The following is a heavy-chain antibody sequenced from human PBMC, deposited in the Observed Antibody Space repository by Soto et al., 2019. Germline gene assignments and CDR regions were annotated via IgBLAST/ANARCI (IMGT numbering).Heavy chain of an antibody. CDR3: AGSVAVLGAHIDX. V-gene: IGHV4-59*12. J-gene: IGHJ4*02. CDR2: VYYTGST. Sequence: SEPLSLPWSVPGGSISGSYWSWIRQSPGKGVELLGYVYYTGSTNHSPSLRSRVSISVDTSKNEFSLRLSSVTAADTAVYFCAGSVAVLGAHIDXWGQGTQVTVSX. D-gene: IGHD3-10*01. CDR1: GGSISGSY.